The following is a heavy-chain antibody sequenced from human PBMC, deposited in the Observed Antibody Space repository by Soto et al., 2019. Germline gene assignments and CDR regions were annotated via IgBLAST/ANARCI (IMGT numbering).Heavy chain of an antibody. CDR3: ARGPLSPTVTFRY. J-gene: IGHJ4*02. CDR1: GGSISSGGYY. CDR2: IYYSGST. Sequence: QVQLQEAGPGLVKPSQTLSLTCTVSGGSISSGGYYWSWIRQHPGKGLEWIGYIYYSGSTCYNPSLKSRVTVSVDPSKNQFSLKLSSVTAADTAVYYCARGPLSPTVTFRYWGQGTMVTVSS. V-gene: IGHV4-31*03. D-gene: IGHD4-17*01.